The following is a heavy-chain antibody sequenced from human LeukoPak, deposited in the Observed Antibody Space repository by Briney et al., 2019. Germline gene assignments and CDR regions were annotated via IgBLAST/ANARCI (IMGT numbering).Heavy chain of an antibody. D-gene: IGHD3-22*01. CDR2: ISYDGSNK. Sequence: GGSLRLSCAASGLTFSSYAMHWVRQAPGKGLEWVAVISYDGSNKYYADSVKGRFTISRDNSKSTLYLQMNSLRAEDTAVYFCARAEYDSSLGFAYWGQGTLVTVSS. V-gene: IGHV3-30-3*01. CDR1: GLTFSSYA. J-gene: IGHJ4*02. CDR3: ARAEYDSSLGFAY.